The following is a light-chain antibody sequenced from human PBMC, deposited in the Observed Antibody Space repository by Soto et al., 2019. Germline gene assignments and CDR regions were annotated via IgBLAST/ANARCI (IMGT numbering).Light chain of an antibody. CDR3: AVWDDSLNGHV. V-gene: IGLV1-44*01. CDR2: TND. CDR1: SSNIGTSS. J-gene: IGLJ1*01. Sequence: SVLTQPPSASVTPGQTVTISCSGSSSNIGTSSVHWYKHLPGTAPKPLIYTNDQRPSGVPDRFSGSKSGTSASLAISGLQSEDEADYYCAVWDDSLNGHVFGAGTKVTVL.